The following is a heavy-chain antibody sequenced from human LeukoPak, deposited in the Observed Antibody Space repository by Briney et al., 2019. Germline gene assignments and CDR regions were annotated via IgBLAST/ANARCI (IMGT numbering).Heavy chain of an antibody. J-gene: IGHJ2*01. Sequence: KASQTLSLTCTVSNGSISGGSYYWSWIRQPPGKGLEWIGYISQSGSTYYNPSLKSRVTLSVDRSKNHFSLMLTSVTAADTAVYYCARCPVFGSETYFDLWGRGTLVTVSS. CDR2: ISQSGST. CDR3: ARCPVFGSETYFDL. D-gene: IGHD3-10*01. CDR1: NGSISGGSYY. V-gene: IGHV4-30-2*01.